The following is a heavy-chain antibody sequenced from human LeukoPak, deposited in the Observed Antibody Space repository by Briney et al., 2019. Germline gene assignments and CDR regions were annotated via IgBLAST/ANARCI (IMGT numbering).Heavy chain of an antibody. CDR1: GLTFSTYW. J-gene: IGHJ4*02. CDR3: ATSPVIGLVYRARYYFDY. CDR2: ISGSGGST. Sequence: GSLRLSCAASGLTFSTYWMHWVRQAPGKGLVWVSAISGSGGSTYYADSVKGRFTISRDNSKNTLYLQMNSLRAEDTAVYYCATSPVIGLVYRARYYFDYWGQGTLVTVSS. D-gene: IGHD3/OR15-3a*01. V-gene: IGHV3-23*01.